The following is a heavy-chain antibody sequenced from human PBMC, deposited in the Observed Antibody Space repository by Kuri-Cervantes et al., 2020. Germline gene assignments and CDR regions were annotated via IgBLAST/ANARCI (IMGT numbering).Heavy chain of an antibody. Sequence: GSLRLSCTVSGGSISSYYWSWIRQPPGKGLEWIGYIYYSGSTNYNPSLKSRVTISVDTSKNQFSLKLSSVTAADTAVYYCARGGSGSYYRYWGQGTLVTVSS. D-gene: IGHD3-10*01. CDR2: IYYSGST. CDR3: ARGGSGSYYRY. J-gene: IGHJ4*02. V-gene: IGHV4-59*12. CDR1: GGSISSYY.